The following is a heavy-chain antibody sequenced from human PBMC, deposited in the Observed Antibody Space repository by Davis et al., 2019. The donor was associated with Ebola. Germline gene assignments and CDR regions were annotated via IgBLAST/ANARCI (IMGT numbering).Heavy chain of an antibody. CDR3: ASGSSSWYRGDWFDP. CDR1: GGSISSSSYY. J-gene: IGHJ5*02. V-gene: IGHV4-39*01. D-gene: IGHD6-13*01. Sequence: GSLRLSCTVSGGSISSSSYYWGWIRQPPGKGLEWIGSIYYSGSTYYNPSLKSRVTISVDTSKNQFSLKLSSVTAADTAVYYCASGSSSWYRGDWFDPWGQGTLVTVSS. CDR2: IYYSGST.